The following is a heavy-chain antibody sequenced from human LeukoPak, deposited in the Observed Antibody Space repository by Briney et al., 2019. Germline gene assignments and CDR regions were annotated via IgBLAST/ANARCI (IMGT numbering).Heavy chain of an antibody. Sequence: PSETLSLTCAVYGGSFSSYSWGWVRQPPGKGLEWIGEINHSGSTNYNPSLKSRVTISIDTSKSQFSLTLSSVTAADTAMYYCARRPRNSGSYDGPSGLDYWGQGTLVTVSS. V-gene: IGHV4-34*01. CDR3: ARRPRNSGSYDGPSGLDY. J-gene: IGHJ4*02. D-gene: IGHD1-26*01. CDR2: INHSGST. CDR1: GGSFSSYS.